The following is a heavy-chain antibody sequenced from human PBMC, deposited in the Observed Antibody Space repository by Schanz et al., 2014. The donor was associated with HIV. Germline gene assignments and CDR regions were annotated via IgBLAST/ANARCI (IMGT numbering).Heavy chain of an antibody. J-gene: IGHJ5*02. CDR3: ARDYHWNWFDP. D-gene: IGHD1-20*01. Sequence: QVQLVESGGGVVQPGRSLRLSCVASGFSFRTFGMHWVRQAPGKGLEWVALIYYDGTNKYYTDSVKGRFTISRDNSKNTLYLQMNSLRPEDTAVYYCARDYHWNWFDPWGQGTLVTVSS. CDR2: IYYDGTNK. V-gene: IGHV3-33*01. CDR1: GFSFRTFG.